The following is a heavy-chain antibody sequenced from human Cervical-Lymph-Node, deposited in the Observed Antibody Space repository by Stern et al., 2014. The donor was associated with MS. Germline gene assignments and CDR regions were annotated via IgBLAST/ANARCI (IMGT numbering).Heavy chain of an antibody. Sequence: VTLRESGPTLVKPTQTLTLTCTFSGFSLSTSGVGVGWIRQPPGKALECLALIYWDDDKRYSPSLRSRLTIAKDTSKNQVVLTMTNMDPVDPASYSCAHFYRSRLYLASGGQGTLVTVPS. CDR2: IYWDDDK. CDR1: GFSLSTSGVG. J-gene: IGHJ4*02. D-gene: IGHD3-10*01. V-gene: IGHV2-5*02. CDR3: AHFYRSRLYLAS.